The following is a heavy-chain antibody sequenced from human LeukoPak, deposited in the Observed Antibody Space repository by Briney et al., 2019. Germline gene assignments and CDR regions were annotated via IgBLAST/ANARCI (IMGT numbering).Heavy chain of an antibody. CDR1: GGSFSGYY. CDR2: TNHSGST. CDR3: ARGEGEVGGPTTLDDY. Sequence: SETLSLTCAVYGGSFSGYYWSWIRQPPGKGLEWIGETNHSGSTNYNPSLKSRVTISVDTSKNQFSLKLSSVTAADTAVYYCARGEGEVGGPTTLDDYWGQGTLVTVSS. D-gene: IGHD1-26*01. J-gene: IGHJ4*02. V-gene: IGHV4-34*01.